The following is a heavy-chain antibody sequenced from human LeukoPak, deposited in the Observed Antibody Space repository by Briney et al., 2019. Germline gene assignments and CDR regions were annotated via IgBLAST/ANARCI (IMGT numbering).Heavy chain of an antibody. CDR1: GGSISSGGYY. CDR2: IYYSGST. CDR3: ARVEYCSSTSCCTDNWFDP. V-gene: IGHV4-31*03. D-gene: IGHD2-2*02. Sequence: SETLSLTCTVSGGSISSGGYYWSWIRQHPGKGLEWIGYIYYSGSTYYNPSLKSRVTISVDTSKNQFSLKLSSVTAADTAVYYCARVEYCSSTSCCTDNWFDPWGQGTLVTVSS. J-gene: IGHJ5*02.